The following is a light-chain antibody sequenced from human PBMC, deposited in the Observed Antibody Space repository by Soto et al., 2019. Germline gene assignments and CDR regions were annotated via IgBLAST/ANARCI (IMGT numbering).Light chain of an antibody. CDR2: EAS. CDR1: QSVSSY. Sequence: EVVVTQSPVTLSVSPGERATLSCRARQSVSSYLALYQQKPGQAPRLVIYEASKRATGIPARFSGSVSGTDFTLTITNLELEDCAVYFGQQGSRWHRETFGPGTTVDI. J-gene: IGKJ3*01. V-gene: IGKV3-11*01. CDR3: QQGSRWHRET.